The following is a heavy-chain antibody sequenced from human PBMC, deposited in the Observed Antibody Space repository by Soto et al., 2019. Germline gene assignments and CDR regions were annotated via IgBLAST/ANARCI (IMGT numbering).Heavy chain of an antibody. CDR2: MSSSGSTI. CDR3: AAIVVVPAAPMDA. Sequence: GGSLRLSCAASGFTFSSYDMNWVRQAPGKGLECVPYMSSSGSTIYYADSVKGRFTVSRDNAKSSLYLQMNSLRAEDTAVYYCAAIVVVPAAPMDAWGQGTTVTVSS. V-gene: IGHV3-48*03. CDR1: GFTFSSYD. D-gene: IGHD2-2*01. J-gene: IGHJ6*02.